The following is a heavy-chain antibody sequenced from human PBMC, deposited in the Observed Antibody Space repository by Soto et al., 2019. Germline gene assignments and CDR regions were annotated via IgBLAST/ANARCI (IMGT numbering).Heavy chain of an antibody. CDR3: ARDLWIYLSYAFDI. CDR1: GFTFSSYG. J-gene: IGHJ3*02. Sequence: PGGSLRLSCAASGFTFSSYGMHWVRQAPGKGLEWVAVIWYDGSNKYYADSVKGRFTISRDNSKNTLYLQMNSLRAEDTAVYYCARDLWIYLSYAFDIWGQGTMVTVSS. D-gene: IGHD5-12*01. CDR2: IWYDGSNK. V-gene: IGHV3-33*01.